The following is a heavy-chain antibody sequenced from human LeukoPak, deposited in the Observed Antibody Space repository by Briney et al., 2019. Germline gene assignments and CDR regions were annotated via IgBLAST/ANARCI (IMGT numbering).Heavy chain of an antibody. V-gene: IGHV3-7*01. Sequence: GGSLRLSCAASGFTFSDYYMSWVRQAPGKGLEWVANIKQDGGEKYYVDSVKGRFTTSRDNGKNSLYLQMNSLRAEDTAVYYCARAEGDYYYYFYMDVWGKGTTVTVSS. CDR1: GFTFSDYY. J-gene: IGHJ6*03. CDR3: ARAEGDYYYYFYMDV. CDR2: IKQDGGEK.